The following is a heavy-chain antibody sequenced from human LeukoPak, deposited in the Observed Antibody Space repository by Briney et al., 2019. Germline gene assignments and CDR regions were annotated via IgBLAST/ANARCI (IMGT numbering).Heavy chain of an antibody. J-gene: IGHJ4*02. CDR2: IYHSGST. V-gene: IGHV4-38-2*02. CDR3: ARDGDSYYFDY. D-gene: IGHD2-15*01. CDR1: GYSISRGNY. Sequence: PSETLSLTCTVSGYSISRGNYWGWIRQPPGKGPEWIGSIYHSGSTYYNPSLKRRVSISVDTSKNQFSLRLSSVTAADTAVYYCARDGDSYYFDYWGQGTLVTVSS.